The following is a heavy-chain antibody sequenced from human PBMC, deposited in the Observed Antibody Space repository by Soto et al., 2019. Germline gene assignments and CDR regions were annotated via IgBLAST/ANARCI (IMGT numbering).Heavy chain of an antibody. V-gene: IGHV3-7*01. CDR1: RFTFSGYW. CDR3: ARGARI. J-gene: IGHJ3*02. Sequence: EVQLVESGGDLVQPGGSLRLSCADSRFTFSGYWMYWVRQAPGKGLKWVANIKEDGSEKNYVDSVRGRFTISRDNAKNSLYLQMNSLRAEDTAVYYCARGARIWGQGTMVTVS. CDR2: IKEDGSEK.